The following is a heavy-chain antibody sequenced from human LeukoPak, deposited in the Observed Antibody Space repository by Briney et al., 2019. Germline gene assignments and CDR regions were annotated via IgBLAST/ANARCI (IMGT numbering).Heavy chain of an antibody. CDR1: GYTFSGSY. J-gene: IGHJ3*02. Sequence: ASVKVSCKASGYTFSGSYMHWVRQAPGQGLEWMGWINPNSGGTNYAQKFQGRVTMTRGTSISTAYMELSRLRSDDTAVYYCARDPLYYYGSGSYYHAFDIWGQGTMVTVSS. CDR2: INPNSGGT. V-gene: IGHV1-2*02. D-gene: IGHD3-10*01. CDR3: ARDPLYYYGSGSYYHAFDI.